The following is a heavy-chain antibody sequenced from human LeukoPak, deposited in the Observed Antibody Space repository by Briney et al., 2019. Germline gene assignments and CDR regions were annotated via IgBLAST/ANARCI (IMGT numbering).Heavy chain of an antibody. CDR3: ARALYEAFDI. J-gene: IGHJ3*02. CDR1: GFTVSSNY. V-gene: IGHV3-53*01. Sequence: GGSLRLSCAASGFTVSSNYMSWVRQAPGKGLEWVSVIYGGGGTYYSDSVKGRFTISRDNSKNTLYLQISNLRAEDTAVYYCARALYEAFDIWGQGTVVIVSS. CDR2: IYGGGGT. D-gene: IGHD3-16*02.